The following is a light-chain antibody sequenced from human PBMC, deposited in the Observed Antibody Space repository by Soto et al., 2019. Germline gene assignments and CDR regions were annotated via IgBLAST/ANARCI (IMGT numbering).Light chain of an antibody. CDR1: SSDVGGYNY. Sequence: QSALTQPASVSGSPGQSITISCTGTSSDVGGYNYVSWYQQHPGKAPKLMIYDVSNRPSGVSNRFSGSKSGNTASLTISGLQAEDEANYYCSSYTSSSTVLFGGGTSSPS. V-gene: IGLV2-14*01. CDR3: SSYTSSSTVL. J-gene: IGLJ2*01. CDR2: DVS.